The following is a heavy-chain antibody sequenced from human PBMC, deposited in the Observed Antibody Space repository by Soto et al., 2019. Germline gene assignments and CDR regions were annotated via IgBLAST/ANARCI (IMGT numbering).Heavy chain of an antibody. CDR1: GGSISSGDYY. J-gene: IGHJ6*02. CDR2: IYYSGST. CDR3: ARFNYGAGASPYGMDV. Sequence: QVQLQESGPGLVKPSQTLSLTCTVSGGSISSGDYYWSWIRQPPGKGLEWIGYIYYSGSTYYNPSLKSRVTISVDTSKNQFSLKLSSVTAADTAVYYCARFNYGAGASPYGMDVWGQGTTVTVSS. D-gene: IGHD4-17*01. V-gene: IGHV4-30-4*01.